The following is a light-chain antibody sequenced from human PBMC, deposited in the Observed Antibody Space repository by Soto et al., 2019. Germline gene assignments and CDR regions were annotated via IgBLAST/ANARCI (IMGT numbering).Light chain of an antibody. CDR2: DAS. J-gene: IGKJ1*01. Sequence: DIQMTQSPSTLSASVGDRVTITCRASQSISRWLAWYQQKPWKAPNLLIHDASSMEMGVPSRFSGSGSGTEFTLTINSLQPDHFAIYYCQQYNSYRTFGQGTNVAIK. V-gene: IGKV1-5*01. CDR1: QSISRW. CDR3: QQYNSYRT.